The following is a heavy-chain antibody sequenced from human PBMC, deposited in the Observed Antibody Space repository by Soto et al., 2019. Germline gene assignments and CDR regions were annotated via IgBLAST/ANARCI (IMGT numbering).Heavy chain of an antibody. J-gene: IGHJ4*02. Sequence: SETLSLTCPVSGGSVTSGSYYFICIRQPPWNGLELIGYIYYSGSTNYNPSLKSRVTISVDTSKNQFSLKLSAVTAADTAVYYCARLTSYCHSSGYELYFDYWGQGTLVTVSS. CDR2: IYYSGST. V-gene: IGHV4-61*01. CDR3: ARLTSYCHSSGYELYFDY. CDR1: GGSVTSGSYY. D-gene: IGHD3-22*01.